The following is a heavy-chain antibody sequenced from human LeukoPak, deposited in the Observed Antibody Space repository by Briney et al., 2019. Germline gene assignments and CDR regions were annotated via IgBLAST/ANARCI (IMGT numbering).Heavy chain of an antibody. J-gene: IGHJ4*02. CDR2: IIPIFGTA. CDR1: GGTFSSYA. D-gene: IGHD1-26*01. CDR3: ARDGVGATQFDY. Sequence: SVKVSCKDSGGTFSSYAISWVRQAPGQGLEWMGRIIPIFGTANYAQKFQGRVTITTDESTSTAYMELSSLRSEDTAVYYCARDGVGATQFDYWGQGTLVTVSS. V-gene: IGHV1-69*05.